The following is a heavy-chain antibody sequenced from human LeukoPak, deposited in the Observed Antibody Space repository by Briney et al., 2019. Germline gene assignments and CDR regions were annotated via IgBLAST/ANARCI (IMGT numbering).Heavy chain of an antibody. V-gene: IGHV4-39*01. CDR3: ARFGGLIH. D-gene: IGHD2-15*01. Sequence: EASETLSLTCTVSGGSISSSSYYWGWIRQPPGKGLEWIGSIYYSGSTYYNPSLKSRVTISVDTSKNQFSLKLSSVTAADTAVYYCARFGGLIHWGQGTLVTVSS. CDR1: GGSISSSSYY. CDR2: IYYSGST. J-gene: IGHJ4*02.